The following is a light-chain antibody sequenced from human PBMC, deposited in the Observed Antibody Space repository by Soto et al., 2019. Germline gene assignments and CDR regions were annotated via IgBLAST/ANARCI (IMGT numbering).Light chain of an antibody. V-gene: IGKV3-20*01. CDR2: GAS. CDR3: QQCGASTWT. CDR1: QSVSSSY. J-gene: IGKJ1*01. Sequence: EIVLTQSPDTLSLSPGERATLSCRASQSVSSSYLAWYQQKPGQAPRLLIYGASSRATGIPDRFSGSGSGTVFTLTISRLEPEDFAVYYCQQCGASTWTFGQGTKVEIK.